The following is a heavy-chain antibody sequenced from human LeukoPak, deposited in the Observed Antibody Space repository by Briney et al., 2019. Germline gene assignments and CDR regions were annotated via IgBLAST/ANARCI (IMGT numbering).Heavy chain of an antibody. V-gene: IGHV3-23*01. D-gene: IGHD1-26*01. CDR3: AREVGHFDY. CDR1: GFTFSSYG. Sequence: PGGSLRLSCAASGFTFSSYGMSWVRQAPGKGLEWVSTISGGGDSIYYADSVKGRFTIPRDNSKNTLYLQMNSLRAEDTAVYDCAREVGHFDYWGQGTLVTVSS. CDR2: ISGGGDSI. J-gene: IGHJ4*02.